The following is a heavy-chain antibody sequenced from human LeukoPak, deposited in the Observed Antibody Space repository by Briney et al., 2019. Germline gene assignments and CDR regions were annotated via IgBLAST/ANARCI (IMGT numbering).Heavy chain of an antibody. J-gene: IGHJ4*02. Sequence: GGSLRLSCAASGFTFSDYYMSWIRQAPGKGLEWVSYISSSGSTIYYADSVKGRFTITRDNAKNSLYLQMNSLRAEDTDVYYCAGYGFGAAAGIFGYWGQGTLVTVSS. D-gene: IGHD6-13*01. CDR2: ISSSGSTI. V-gene: IGHV3-11*04. CDR1: GFTFSDYY. CDR3: AGYGFGAAAGIFGY.